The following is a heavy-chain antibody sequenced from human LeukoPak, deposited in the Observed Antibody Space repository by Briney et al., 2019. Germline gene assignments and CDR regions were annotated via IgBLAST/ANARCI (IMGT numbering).Heavy chain of an antibody. CDR3: ARAYYDILTGYYMDY. Sequence: PEASVKVSCKASGGTFSSYAISWVRQAPGQGLEWMGGIIPIFGTANYAQKIQGRVTITADESTSTAYMELSSLRSEDTAVYYCARAYYDILTGYYMDYWGQGTLVTVSS. CDR2: IIPIFGTA. V-gene: IGHV1-69*13. D-gene: IGHD3-9*01. CDR1: GGTFSSYA. J-gene: IGHJ4*02.